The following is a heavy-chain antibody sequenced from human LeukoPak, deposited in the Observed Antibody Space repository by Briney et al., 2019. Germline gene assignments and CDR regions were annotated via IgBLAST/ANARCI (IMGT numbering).Heavy chain of an antibody. Sequence: ASVKVSCKASGYTFTSYGISWVPQAPGQGLEWMGWISAYNGNTNYAQKLQGRVTMTTDTSTSTAYMELRSLRSDDTAVYYCARDPASTWFGELLLDYWGQGTLVTVSS. V-gene: IGHV1-18*01. CDR1: GYTFTSYG. CDR2: ISAYNGNT. CDR3: ARDPASTWFGELLLDY. D-gene: IGHD3-10*01. J-gene: IGHJ4*02.